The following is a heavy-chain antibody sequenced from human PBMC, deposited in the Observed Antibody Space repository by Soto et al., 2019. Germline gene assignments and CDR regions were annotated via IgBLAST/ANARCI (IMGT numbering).Heavy chain of an antibody. CDR3: ASTRGISEGRFGELGMDV. Sequence: GGSLRLSCAASGFTFSSYWMHWVRQAPGKGLVWVSRINSDGSSTSYADSVKGRFTISRDNAKNTLYLQMNSLRAEDTAVYYCASTRGISEGRFGELGMDVWGQGTTVTVSS. D-gene: IGHD3-10*01. CDR1: GFTFSSYW. J-gene: IGHJ6*02. V-gene: IGHV3-74*01. CDR2: INSDGSST.